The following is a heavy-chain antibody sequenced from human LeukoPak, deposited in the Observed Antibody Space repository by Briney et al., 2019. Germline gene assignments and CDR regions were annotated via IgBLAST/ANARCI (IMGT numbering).Heavy chain of an antibody. D-gene: IGHD4-17*01. J-gene: IGHJ3*01. CDR1: GFTFSNYA. Sequence: PGGSLRLSCAASGFTFSNYAMTWVRLVPGKGLEWVSSITGDGGGTSFADSVRSRFTVSRDNSKNTLCLQMYSLRAEDTAIYYCGRDPNGDYVGAFDFWGQGTLVTVSS. CDR2: ITGDGGGT. V-gene: IGHV3-23*01. CDR3: GRDPNGDYVGAFDF.